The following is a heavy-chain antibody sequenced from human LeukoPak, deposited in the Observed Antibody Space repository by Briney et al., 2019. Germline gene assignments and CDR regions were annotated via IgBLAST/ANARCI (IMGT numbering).Heavy chain of an antibody. J-gene: IGHJ4*02. D-gene: IGHD6-6*01. Sequence: SETLSLTCTVSGGSISSYYWSWIRQPPGKGLEWIGYIYYSGSTNYNPSLKSRVTISVDTSKNQFSLKLSSVTAADTAVYYCARAGFALAPHRGTPFDYWGQGTLVTVSS. CDR2: IYYSGST. CDR1: GGSISSYY. V-gene: IGHV4-59*01. CDR3: ARAGFALAPHRGTPFDY.